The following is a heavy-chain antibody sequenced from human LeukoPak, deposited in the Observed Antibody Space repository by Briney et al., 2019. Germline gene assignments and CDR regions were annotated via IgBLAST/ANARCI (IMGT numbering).Heavy chain of an antibody. J-gene: IGHJ5*02. CDR1: GYTFTGYY. D-gene: IGHD5-12*01. Sequence: ASVKVSCKASGYTFTGYYMHWVRQAPGQGLEWMGWINPNSGGTNYAQKFQGRVTMTRDTSTSTVYMELSSLRSEDTAVYYCARAGDIVATARNWFDPWGQGTLVTVSS. V-gene: IGHV1-2*02. CDR3: ARAGDIVATARNWFDP. CDR2: INPNSGGT.